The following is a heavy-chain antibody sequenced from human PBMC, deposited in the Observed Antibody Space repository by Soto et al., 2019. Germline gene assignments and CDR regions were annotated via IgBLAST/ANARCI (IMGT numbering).Heavy chain of an antibody. CDR3: ARCYDSGGYYFDY. CDR2: INPSGGST. Sequence: QVQLVQSGAEVKKPGASVKVSCKASGYTFTSYYMHWVRQAPGQGLEWMGVINPSGGSTSYAQRYQGRVTMTRDTSTSTVYMELSSLRSEDTAVYYCARCYDSGGYYFDYWGQGTLVTVSS. D-gene: IGHD3-22*01. CDR1: GYTFTSYY. V-gene: IGHV1-46*01. J-gene: IGHJ4*02.